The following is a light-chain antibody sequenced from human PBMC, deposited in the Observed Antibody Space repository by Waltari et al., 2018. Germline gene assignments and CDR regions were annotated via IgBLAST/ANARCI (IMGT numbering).Light chain of an antibody. J-gene: IGLJ3*02. CDR1: RSDIGSYNV. Sequence: QSALTQPASVSGSRGQSITISCPGSRSDIGSYNVVSWYQHHPGKAPKLLIYGVNNRPSGVSNRFSGSKSGNTASLTISGLQAEDEADYYCSSYAGSVVFGGGTKLTVL. CDR2: GVN. V-gene: IGLV2-23*02. CDR3: SSYAGSVV.